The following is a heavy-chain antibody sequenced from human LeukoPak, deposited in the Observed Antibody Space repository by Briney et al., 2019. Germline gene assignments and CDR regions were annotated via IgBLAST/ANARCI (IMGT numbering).Heavy chain of an antibody. V-gene: IGHV7-4-1*02. D-gene: IGHD6-13*01. Sequence: ASVKVSCKASGYTFTTYAMNWVRQAPGQGLEWMGWINTNTGNPTYAQGFTGRFVFSLDTSVSTAYLQISSLKAEDTAVYYCARVVDSSSWYGGLLIEWFDPWGQGTLVTVSS. J-gene: IGHJ5*02. CDR3: ARVVDSSSWYGGLLIEWFDP. CDR1: GYTFTTYA. CDR2: INTNTGNP.